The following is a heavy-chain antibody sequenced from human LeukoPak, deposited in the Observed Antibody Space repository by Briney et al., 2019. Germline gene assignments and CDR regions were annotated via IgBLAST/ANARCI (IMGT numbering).Heavy chain of an antibody. J-gene: IGHJ4*02. V-gene: IGHV4-39*01. CDR1: GGSISSSSYY. D-gene: IGHD2-2*01. CDR3: AVEYCSSTSCYDY. Sequence: PSETLSLTCTVSGGSISSSSYYWGWIRQPPGKGLEGIGSIYYSGSTYYNPSLKSRVTISVDTSKNQFSLKLSSVTAADTAVYYCAVEYCSSTSCYDYWGQGTLVTVSS. CDR2: IYYSGST.